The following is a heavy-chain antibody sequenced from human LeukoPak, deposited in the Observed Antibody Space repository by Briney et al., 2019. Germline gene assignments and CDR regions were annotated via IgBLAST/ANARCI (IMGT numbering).Heavy chain of an antibody. CDR2: IYYSGST. CDR3: ARHAGSSGYDAVDY. D-gene: IGHD5-12*01. CDR1: GGSISSSSYY. Sequence: SETLSLTCTVSGGSISSSSYYWGWIRQPPGKGLEWIGSIYYSGSTYYNPSLKSRVTISLDTSKNQFSLKLNSVTAADTAVYYCARHAGSSGYDAVDYWGQGSLVTVSS. V-gene: IGHV4-39*01. J-gene: IGHJ4*02.